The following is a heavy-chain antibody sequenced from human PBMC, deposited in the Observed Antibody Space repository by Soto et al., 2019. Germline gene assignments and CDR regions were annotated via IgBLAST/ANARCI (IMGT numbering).Heavy chain of an antibody. CDR2: IYPGDSDT. Sequence: PGESLKRSGHGSGYRFPIYCIGLVLRMPGKDLEWMGIIYPGDSDTIYSPSFQCQVTISADKSLRTAYLQWTSLKASDTALYYCARTRSFTLGFYYDGMDVWGQGTTVTVSS. D-gene: IGHD6-6*01. V-gene: IGHV5-51*01. CDR1: GYRFPIYC. CDR3: ARTRSFTLGFYYDGMDV. J-gene: IGHJ6*02.